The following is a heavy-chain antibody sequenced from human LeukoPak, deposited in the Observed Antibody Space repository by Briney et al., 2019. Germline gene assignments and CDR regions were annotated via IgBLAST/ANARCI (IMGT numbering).Heavy chain of an antibody. V-gene: IGHV3-23*01. D-gene: IGHD3-10*01. Sequence: GGSLRLSCAASGFTFSSYAMSGVLQAPGKGLEWVSAISGSGGSTYYADSVKGRFTISRDNSKNTLYLQMNSLRAEDAAVYYCAKRPHTVRGVFDAFDIWGQGTMVTVSS. CDR1: GFTFSSYA. CDR3: AKRPHTVRGVFDAFDI. CDR2: ISGSGGST. J-gene: IGHJ3*02.